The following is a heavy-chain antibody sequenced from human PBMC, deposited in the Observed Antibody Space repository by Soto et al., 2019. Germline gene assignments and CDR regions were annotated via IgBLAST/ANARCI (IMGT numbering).Heavy chain of an antibody. CDR2: IYYSGST. V-gene: IGHV4-59*08. CDR1: GGSISSYY. CDR3: ATNPTIKIGGLIEPDD. D-gene: IGHD3-16*02. J-gene: IGHJ4*02. Sequence: PSETLSLTCTVSGGSISSYYWSWIRQPPGKGLEWIGYIYYSGSTNYNPSLKSRVTISVDTSKNQLSLKLSSVTAADTAVYYCATNPTIKIGGLIEPDDWGQGTLVTVSS.